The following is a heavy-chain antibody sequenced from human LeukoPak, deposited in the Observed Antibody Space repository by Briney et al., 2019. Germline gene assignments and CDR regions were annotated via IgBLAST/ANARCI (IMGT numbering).Heavy chain of an antibody. V-gene: IGHV3-9*03. CDR1: GFTFDDYA. CDR2: VSWNSVSI. J-gene: IGHJ3*02. D-gene: IGHD1-26*01. Sequence: PGRSLRLSCAASGFTFDDYAMHWVRQAPGKGLEWVSGVSWNSVSIGYADSVKGRFTVSRDNAKNSLYLHMNNLRAEDMALYYCAKDRHYSMKNTFDIWGQGTMVTVSP. CDR3: AKDRHYSMKNTFDI.